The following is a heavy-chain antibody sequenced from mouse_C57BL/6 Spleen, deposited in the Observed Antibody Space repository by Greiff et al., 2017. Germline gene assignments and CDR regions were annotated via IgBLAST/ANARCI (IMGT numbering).Heavy chain of an antibody. CDR2: IHPSDSDT. V-gene: IGHV1-74*01. D-gene: IGHD1-1*01. J-gene: IGHJ1*03. CDR1: GYTFTSYW. Sequence: QVQLQQPGAELVKPGASVKVSCKASGYTFTSYWMHWVKQRPGQGLEWIGRIHPSDSDTNYNQKFKGKATLTVDKSSSTAYMQLSSLTSEDSAVYYCAIPYGSSYVPYWYFDVWGTGTTVTAAS. CDR3: AIPYGSSYVPYWYFDV.